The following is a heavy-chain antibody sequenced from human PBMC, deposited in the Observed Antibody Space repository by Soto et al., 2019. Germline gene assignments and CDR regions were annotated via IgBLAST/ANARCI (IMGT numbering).Heavy chain of an antibody. CDR1: GYTFTSYD. CDR2: LNRNSGKT. CDR3: ARYCSGGSCCYYYYCMDV. D-gene: IGHD2-15*01. J-gene: IGHJ6*02. V-gene: IGHV1-8*01. Sequence: ASVKVSCKASGYTFTSYDINWVRQATGQGLEWMGWLNRNSGKTGYAQMFQGRVTMTRNTSISTAYMELSSLESEDTAVFFCARYCSGGSCCYYYYCMDVWGQGTTGTVSS.